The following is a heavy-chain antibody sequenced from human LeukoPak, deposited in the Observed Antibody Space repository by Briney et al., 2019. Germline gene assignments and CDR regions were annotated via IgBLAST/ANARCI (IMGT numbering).Heavy chain of an antibody. CDR2: IYYSGST. Sequence: PSETLSLTCTVSGGSISSYYWSWIRQPPGKGLEWSGYIYYSGSTNYNPSLKSRVTISVDTSKNQFSLKLSSVTAADTAVYYCARVKGGYSYGRYYYYGMDVWGQGTTVTVSS. CDR3: ARVKGGYSYGRYYYYGMDV. V-gene: IGHV4-59*01. D-gene: IGHD5-18*01. J-gene: IGHJ6*02. CDR1: GGSISSYY.